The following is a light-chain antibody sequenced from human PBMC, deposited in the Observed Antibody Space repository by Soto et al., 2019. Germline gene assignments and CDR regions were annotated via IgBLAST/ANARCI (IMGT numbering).Light chain of an antibody. Sequence: DIQMTQSPSSLSASVGDRVTITCRASQTISSYLNWYQQKPGKAPKLLIYAASSLQSGVPSRFSCSRSGTDCTLTISSLQPEDVATYYCQQSHSIPYTFGQGTKLEIK. V-gene: IGKV1-39*01. CDR2: AAS. J-gene: IGKJ2*01. CDR3: QQSHSIPYT. CDR1: QTISSY.